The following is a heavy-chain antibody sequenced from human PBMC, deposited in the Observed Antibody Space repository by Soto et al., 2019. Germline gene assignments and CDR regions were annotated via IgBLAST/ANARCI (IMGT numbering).Heavy chain of an antibody. Sequence: SETLSLTCTVSGGSISGHYWIWIRQSPVKGLEWIGYIFYSGSTNYNPSLKSRVTISVDTSKNQFSLKLSSVTAAETALYYCARVGGSGWSPDYWGQGTLVTVSS. CDR2: IFYSGST. CDR1: GGSISGHY. V-gene: IGHV4-59*11. CDR3: ARVGGSGWSPDY. D-gene: IGHD6-19*01. J-gene: IGHJ4*02.